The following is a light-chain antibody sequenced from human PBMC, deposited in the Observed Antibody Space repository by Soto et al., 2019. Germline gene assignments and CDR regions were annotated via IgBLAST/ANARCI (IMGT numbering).Light chain of an antibody. J-gene: IGLJ1*01. CDR3: CSYAGSYTYV. Sequence: QSALTQPRSVSGSPGQSVTISCTGTSSDVGGYNYASWYQHHPGKAPKLMIYDVTKRPSGVRDRFSASKSGNTASLTISGLQAEDEADYYCCSYAGSYTYVFGTGTKVTV. CDR1: SSDVGGYNY. CDR2: DVT. V-gene: IGLV2-11*01.